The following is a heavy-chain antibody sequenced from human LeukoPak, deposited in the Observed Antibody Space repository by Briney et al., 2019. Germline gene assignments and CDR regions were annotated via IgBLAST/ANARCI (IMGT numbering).Heavy chain of an antibody. D-gene: IGHD2-21*02. CDR2: IYSSGST. Sequence: SETLSLTCTVSGGSISSSYYYWGWIRQPPGKGLEWIGSIYSSGSTYYNPSLKSRVTISVDTSKNQFSLKLSSVTAADTAVYYCARVAVTVNYYGMDVWGRGTTVTVSS. CDR1: GGSISSSYYY. CDR3: ARVAVTVNYYGMDV. V-gene: IGHV4-39*01. J-gene: IGHJ6*02.